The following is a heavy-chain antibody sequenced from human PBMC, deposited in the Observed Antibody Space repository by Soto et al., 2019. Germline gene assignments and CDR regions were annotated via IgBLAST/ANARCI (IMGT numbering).Heavy chain of an antibody. D-gene: IGHD4-17*01. V-gene: IGHV4-31*03. CDR3: ARARLRAVYAFDF. J-gene: IGHJ3*01. Sequence: QVQLQESGPGLVKPSQTLSLTCTLSGVSITSGAYYWTWVRQHPGKGLEWIGYIYYNGNTYFSPSLKCRLTVSIDTSKNQFSLKLSSVTAADTAMYYCARARLRAVYAFDFLGQGTMVTVSS. CDR2: IYYNGNT. CDR1: GVSITSGAYY.